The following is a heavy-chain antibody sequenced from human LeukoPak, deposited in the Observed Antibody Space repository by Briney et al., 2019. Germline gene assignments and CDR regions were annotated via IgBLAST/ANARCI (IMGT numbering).Heavy chain of an antibody. CDR1: GGTFSTLA. Sequence: ASVRVSRKASGGTFSTLAISWVRQAPGQGLAWMGRIIAHTGLANYAQNFQGRVPITTDNSTSTAYLELSSLRAEDTAVYYCARGPPRLDGYILYYWGQGTLVTVSS. V-gene: IGHV1-69*04. J-gene: IGHJ4*02. CDR3: ARGPPRLDGYILYY. D-gene: IGHD5-24*01. CDR2: IIAHTGLA.